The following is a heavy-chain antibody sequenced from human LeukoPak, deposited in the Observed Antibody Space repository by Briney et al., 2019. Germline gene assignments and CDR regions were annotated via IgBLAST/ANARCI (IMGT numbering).Heavy chain of an antibody. CDR2: ISPNTGNP. CDR3: AREEDYYDSSGYFDY. D-gene: IGHD3-22*01. V-gene: IGHV7-4-1*02. CDR1: GYTFTTYA. Sequence: ASVKVSCKASGYTFTTYAMNWVRQAPGQGLEWMGWISPNTGNPTYAQGFTGRFVFSLDTSVSTAYLQISNLKAEHTAVYYCAREEDYYDSSGYFDYWGQGTLVTVSS. J-gene: IGHJ4*02.